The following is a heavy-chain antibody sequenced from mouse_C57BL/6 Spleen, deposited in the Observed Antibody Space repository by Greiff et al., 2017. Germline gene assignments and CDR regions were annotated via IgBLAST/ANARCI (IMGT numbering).Heavy chain of an antibody. CDR3: ARIGITTVVANYAMDY. Sequence: QVQLQQSGAELARPGASVKLSCKASGYTFTSYGISWVKQRTGQGLEWIGEIYPRSGNTYYNEKFKGKATLTADKSSSTAYMELRSLTSEDSAVYFCARIGITTVVANYAMDYWGQGTSVTVSS. CDR2: IYPRSGNT. J-gene: IGHJ4*01. D-gene: IGHD1-1*01. CDR1: GYTFTSYG. V-gene: IGHV1-81*01.